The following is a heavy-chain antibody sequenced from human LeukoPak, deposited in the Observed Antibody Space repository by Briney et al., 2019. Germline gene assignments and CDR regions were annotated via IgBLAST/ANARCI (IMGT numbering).Heavy chain of an antibody. CDR1: GFAVSSYY. V-gene: IGHV3-53*01. CDR3: ATETWND. CDR2: IFRDGST. D-gene: IGHD1-1*01. J-gene: IGHJ4*02. Sequence: PGESLRLSCAASGFAVSSYYMSWVRQAPGKGLEWVSAIFRDGSTSHADSVKGRFTISRDNSRNTVYLQMNSLRAEDTAVYYCATETWNDWGQGTLVTVSS.